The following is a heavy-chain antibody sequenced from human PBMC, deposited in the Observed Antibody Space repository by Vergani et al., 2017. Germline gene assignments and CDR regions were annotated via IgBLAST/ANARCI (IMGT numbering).Heavy chain of an antibody. D-gene: IGHD6-6*01. CDR1: GFTFSDYY. J-gene: IGHJ4*02. V-gene: IGHV3-23*04. CDR2: ISGSGGST. CDR3: AKDLGRIAARTLYFDY. Sequence: VQLVESGGGLVKPGGSLRLSCAASGFTFSDYYMSWIRQAPGKGLEWVSAISGSGGSTYYADSVKGRFTISRDNSKNTLYLQMNSLRAEDTAVYYCAKDLGRIAARTLYFDYWGQGTLVTVSS.